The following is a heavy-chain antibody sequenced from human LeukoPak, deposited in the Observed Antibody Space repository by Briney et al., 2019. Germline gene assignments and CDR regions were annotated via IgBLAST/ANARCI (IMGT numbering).Heavy chain of an antibody. J-gene: IGHJ4*02. CDR2: ISSDGSYK. Sequence: PGGSLRLSCAASGFTFSSHALHWVRQAPGKGLEWVAVISSDGSYKYYADSVKGRFTISRDNSKNTLYLQMNSLIPEDTAVYYCARQYTSGQWYFDYWGQGTLVTVSS. V-gene: IGHV3-30*01. CDR1: GFTFSSHA. CDR3: ARQYTSGQWYFDY. D-gene: IGHD5-18*01.